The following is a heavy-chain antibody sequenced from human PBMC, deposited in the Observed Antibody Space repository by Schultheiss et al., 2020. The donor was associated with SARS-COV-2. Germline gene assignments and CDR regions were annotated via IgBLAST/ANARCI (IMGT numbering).Heavy chain of an antibody. CDR3: AKDRTLTGRIARYLFDY. CDR2: IYSGGST. V-gene: IGHV3-53*01. D-gene: IGHD2-15*01. CDR1: GFTVSSNY. Sequence: GESLKISCAASGFTVSSNYMSWVRQAPGKGLEWVSVIYSGGSTYYADSVKGRFTISRDNSKNTLYLQMNSLRAEDTAVYYCAKDRTLTGRIARYLFDYWGQGTLVTVSS. J-gene: IGHJ4*02.